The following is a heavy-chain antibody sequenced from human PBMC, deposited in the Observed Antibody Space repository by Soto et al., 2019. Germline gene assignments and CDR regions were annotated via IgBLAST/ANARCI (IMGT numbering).Heavy chain of an antibody. J-gene: IGHJ4*02. CDR3: ARAGDTAMTRRQFDY. D-gene: IGHD5-18*01. CDR1: GFTFSSYW. V-gene: IGHV3-74*01. CDR2: INSDGSST. Sequence: GGSLRLSCAASGFTFSSYWMHWVRQAPGKGLVWVSRINSDGSSTSYADSVKGRFTISRDNAKNTLYLQMNSLRAEDTAVYYCARAGDTAMTRRQFDYWGQGTLVTVSS.